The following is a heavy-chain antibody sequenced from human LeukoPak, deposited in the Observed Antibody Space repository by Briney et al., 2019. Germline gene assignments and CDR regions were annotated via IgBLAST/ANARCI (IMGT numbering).Heavy chain of an antibody. CDR2: INHSGSN. CDR1: GGSFSGYY. J-gene: IGHJ6*03. Sequence: KPSETLSLTCAVYGGSFSGYYWSWIRQPPGKGLEWIGEINHSGSNNYSPSLKSRVTISVDTSKNQFSLKMSSVTAADTAVYYCAKTRSYYYSYMDVWGKGTKVTVSS. CDR3: AKTRSYYYSYMDV. V-gene: IGHV4-34*01.